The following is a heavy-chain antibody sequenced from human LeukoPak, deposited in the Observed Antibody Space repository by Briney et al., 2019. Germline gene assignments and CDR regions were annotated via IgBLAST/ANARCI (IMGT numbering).Heavy chain of an antibody. CDR1: GGSISSSSYY. J-gene: IGHJ5*02. CDR3: ARGPLRSGYYRPNWFDP. Sequence: SETLSLTCTVSGGSISSSSYYWSWIRQPPGTGLEWIGEINHSGSTNYNPSLKSRVTISVDTSKNQFSLKLSSVTAADTAVYYCARGPLRSGYYRPNWFDPWGQGTLVTVSS. CDR2: INHSGST. D-gene: IGHD3-3*01. V-gene: IGHV4-39*07.